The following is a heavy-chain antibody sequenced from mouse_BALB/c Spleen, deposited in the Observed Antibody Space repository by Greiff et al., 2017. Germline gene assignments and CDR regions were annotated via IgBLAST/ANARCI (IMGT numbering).Heavy chain of an antibody. J-gene: IGHJ2*01. Sequence: EVQLQESGGGLVQPGGSLKLSCAASGFAFSRYWMSWVRQAPGKGLEWIGEINPDSSTINYTPSLKDKFIISRDNAKNTLYLQMSKVRSEDTALYYCASYGYDPYYFDYWGQGTTLTVSS. CDR2: INPDSSTI. CDR1: GFAFSRYW. D-gene: IGHD2-2*01. V-gene: IGHV4-1*02. CDR3: ASYGYDPYYFDY.